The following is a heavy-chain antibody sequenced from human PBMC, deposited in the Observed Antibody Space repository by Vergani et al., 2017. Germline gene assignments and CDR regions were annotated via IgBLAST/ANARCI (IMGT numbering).Heavy chain of an antibody. CDR3: ARGGDDSSGYYPRDWFDP. Sequence: QLQLQESGSGLVKPSQTLSLTCAVSGGSISSGGYSWSWIRQPPGKGLEWIGYIYHSGSTYYTPSLKSRVTISVDRSKNQFSLKLSSVTAADTAVYYCARGGDDSSGYYPRDWFDPWGQGTLVTVSS. V-gene: IGHV4-30-2*01. J-gene: IGHJ5*02. D-gene: IGHD3-22*01. CDR1: GGSISSGGYS. CDR2: IYHSGST.